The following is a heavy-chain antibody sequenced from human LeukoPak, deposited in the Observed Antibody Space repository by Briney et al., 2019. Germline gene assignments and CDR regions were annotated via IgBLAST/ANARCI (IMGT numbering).Heavy chain of an antibody. D-gene: IGHD6-19*01. CDR1: GFTFSSYA. CDR2: ISGSGGST. V-gene: IGHV3-23*01. Sequence: GGSLRLSCAASGFTFSSYATSWVRQAPGKGLEWVSAISGSGGSTYYADSVKGRFTISRDNSKNTLYLQMNSLRAEDTAVYYCAKDVTGYSSGWYGYWGQGTLVTVSS. J-gene: IGHJ4*02. CDR3: AKDVTGYSSGWYGY.